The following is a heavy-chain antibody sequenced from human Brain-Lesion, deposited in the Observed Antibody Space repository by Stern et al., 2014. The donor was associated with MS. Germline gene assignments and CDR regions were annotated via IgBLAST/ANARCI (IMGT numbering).Heavy chain of an antibody. D-gene: IGHD7-27*01. V-gene: IGHV2-5*02. J-gene: IGHJ4*02. CDR2: LDWGYHK. Sequence: QITLKESGPTLVKPTQTLKLTCTLSGLSLSTTGVGGGWLRPPPGKALEGLAHLDWGYHKRSSSSLKNSVHFTRDNSKNPVVLTMNNIDLVATATYYCFHRLTSPLAWGYYFDYWGQGTLVTVSS. CDR1: GLSLSTTGVG. CDR3: FHRLTSPLAWGYYFDY.